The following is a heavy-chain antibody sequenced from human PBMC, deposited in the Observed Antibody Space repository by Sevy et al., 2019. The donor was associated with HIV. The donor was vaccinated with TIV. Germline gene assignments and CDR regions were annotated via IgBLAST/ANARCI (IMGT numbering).Heavy chain of an antibody. V-gene: IGHV4-38-2*01. J-gene: IGHJ3*02. Sequence: SETLSLTCAVSGYSINSGYYWGWVRQPPGKGLEWIGSMYRGGSTYYNPSLKSRVTISVDTSKNQLSLKLSSVTAADTAVYDSAADSGNYYGAFDIWGQGTMVTVSS. D-gene: IGHD1-26*01. CDR2: MYRGGST. CDR1: GYSINSGYY. CDR3: AADSGNYYGAFDI.